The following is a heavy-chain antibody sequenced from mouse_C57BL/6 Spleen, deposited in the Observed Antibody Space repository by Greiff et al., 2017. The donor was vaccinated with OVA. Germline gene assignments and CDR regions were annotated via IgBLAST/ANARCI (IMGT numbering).Heavy chain of an antibody. CDR2: ISGGGGNT. J-gene: IGHJ3*01. CDR3: ARPTDSNYVWFAY. CDR1: GFTFSSYT. V-gene: IGHV5-9*01. D-gene: IGHD2-5*01. Sequence: EVKVVESGGGLVKPGGSLKLSCAASGFTFSSYTMSWVRQTPEKRLEWVATISGGGGNTYYPDSVKGRFTISRDNAKNTLYLQMSSLRSEDTALYYCARPTDSNYVWFAYWGQGTLVTVSA.